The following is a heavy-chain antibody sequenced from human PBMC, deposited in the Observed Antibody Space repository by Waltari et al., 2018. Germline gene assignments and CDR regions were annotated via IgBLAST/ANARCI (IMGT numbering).Heavy chain of an antibody. V-gene: IGHV3-48*01. CDR1: GFTFSSYS. CDR2: ISSISSTI. D-gene: IGHD3-22*01. J-gene: IGHJ4*02. Sequence: EVQLVESGGGLVQPGGSLRLSCAASGFTFSSYSMNWVRQAPGKGLEWVSYISSISSTIYYADSVKGRFTISRDNAKNSLYLQMNSLRAEDTAVYYCARDRYYYDSSGYSLIDYWGQGTLVTVSS. CDR3: ARDRYYYDSSGYSLIDY.